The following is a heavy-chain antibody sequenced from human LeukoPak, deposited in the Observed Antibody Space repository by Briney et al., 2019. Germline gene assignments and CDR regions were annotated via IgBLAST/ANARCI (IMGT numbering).Heavy chain of an antibody. D-gene: IGHD3-9*01. Sequence: PSETLSLTCTVSGGSISSYYWSWIRQPPGKGLEWIGYISYSGSTNYNPSLKRRVTISVDTSKNQFSLKLSSVTAADTAVYYCARVRVLRYFDWSPFDYWGQGTLVTVSS. CDR2: ISYSGST. CDR3: ARVRVLRYFDWSPFDY. V-gene: IGHV4-59*01. CDR1: GGSISSYY. J-gene: IGHJ4*02.